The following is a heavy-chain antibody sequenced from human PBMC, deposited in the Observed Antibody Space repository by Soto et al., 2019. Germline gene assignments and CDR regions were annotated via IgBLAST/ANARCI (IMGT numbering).Heavy chain of an antibody. CDR1: GGTFSSYA. V-gene: IGHV1-69*01. D-gene: IGHD6-6*01. CDR2: IIPIFGTA. J-gene: IGHJ6*02. Sequence: QVQLVQSGAEVKKPGSSVKVSCKASGGTFSSYAISWVRQAPGQGLEWMGGIIPIFGTANYAQKFQGRVTITADESTSTAYMELSSLRSEETAVYYCARGYSSSSRYYYYYYGMDVWGQGTTVTVSS. CDR3: ARGYSSSSRYYYYYYGMDV.